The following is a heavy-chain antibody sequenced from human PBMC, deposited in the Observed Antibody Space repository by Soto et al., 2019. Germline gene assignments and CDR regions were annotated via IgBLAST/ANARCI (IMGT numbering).Heavy chain of an antibody. D-gene: IGHD2-8*01. CDR2: ITISGNYI. Sequence: PGGSLRLSCAASGFAFQTYTMEWLRQPPGKGLEWVSSITISGNYIYYADSVKGRFTISRDNGRNSVYLQMNSLRAEDTAVYYCAKVGVLRTNFRWFDLWGQGTLVTVSS. CDR3: AKVGVLRTNFRWFDL. V-gene: IGHV3-21*01. CDR1: GFAFQTYT. J-gene: IGHJ5*02.